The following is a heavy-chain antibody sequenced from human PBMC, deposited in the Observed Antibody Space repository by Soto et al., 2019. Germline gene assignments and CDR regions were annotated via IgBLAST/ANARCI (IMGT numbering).Heavy chain of an antibody. J-gene: IGHJ5*02. CDR2: IYAGGNT. CDR3: ARGYWLDA. V-gene: IGHV3-53*04. Sequence: EVQVVESGGDLVQPGGSLTLSCEASGFTVSSNYMSWVRQAPGKGLEWVSIIYAGGNTYYADSLKGRLTLSRDNSENTVYLQMNSLRPDDTAIYYCARGYWLDAWGQGTLVTVSS. CDR1: GFTVSSNY.